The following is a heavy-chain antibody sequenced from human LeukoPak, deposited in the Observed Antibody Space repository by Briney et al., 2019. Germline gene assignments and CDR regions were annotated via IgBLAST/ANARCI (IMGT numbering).Heavy chain of an antibody. CDR3: ASGQAGSGSVS. J-gene: IGHJ5*02. CDR2: INHSGST. V-gene: IGHV4-34*01. Sequence: SETLSLTCAVCGGSFSGYYWSWIRQPPGKGLEWIGEINHSGSTNYNPSLKSRVTISVDTSKNQFSLKLSSVTAADTAVYYCASGQAGSGSVSWGQGTLVTVSS. CDR1: GGSFSGYY. D-gene: IGHD3-10*01.